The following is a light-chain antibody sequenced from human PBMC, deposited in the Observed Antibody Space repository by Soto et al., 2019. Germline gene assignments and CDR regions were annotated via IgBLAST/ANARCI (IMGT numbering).Light chain of an antibody. CDR1: SSNIGSNT. J-gene: IGLJ1*01. CDR3: AASNDSLNDLL. V-gene: IGLV1-44*01. CDR2: SNN. Sequence: VLTQPPSASGTPGQRVTISCSGSSSNIGSNTVSWYQQVPGTAPKLLIYSNNQWPSGVPDRFSGSKSGTSASLATSGLQCEDEADYYCAASNDSLNDLLFANGTKLTV.